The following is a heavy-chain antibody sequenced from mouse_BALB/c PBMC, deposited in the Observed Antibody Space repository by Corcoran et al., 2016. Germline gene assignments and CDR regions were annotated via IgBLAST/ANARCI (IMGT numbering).Heavy chain of an antibody. CDR3: ARVDLLRYFDY. CDR1: GYSFTGYY. J-gene: IGHJ2*01. V-gene: IGHV1-26*01. D-gene: IGHD1-1*01. Sequence: EVQLQQSGPELVKPGASVKISCKASGYSFTGYYMHWVKQSHVKSLEWIGRINPYNGATSYNQNFKDKASLTVDKSSSTAYMELHSLTSEDSAGYYCARVDLLRYFDYWSQGTTHTVSS. CDR2: INPYNGAT.